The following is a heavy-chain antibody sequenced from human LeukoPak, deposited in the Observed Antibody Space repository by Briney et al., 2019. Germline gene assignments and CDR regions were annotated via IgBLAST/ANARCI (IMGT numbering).Heavy chain of an antibody. CDR3: AREQYGSGSYYNNNWFDP. CDR2: IIPIFGTA. CDR1: GGTFSSHA. V-gene: IGHV1-69*05. Sequence: SVKVSCKASGGTFSSHAISWVRQAPGQGLEWMGGIIPIFGTANYAQKFRGRVTMTTDTSTSTAYMELRSLRSDDTAVYYCAREQYGSGSYYNNNWFDPWGQGTLVTVSS. J-gene: IGHJ5*02. D-gene: IGHD3-10*01.